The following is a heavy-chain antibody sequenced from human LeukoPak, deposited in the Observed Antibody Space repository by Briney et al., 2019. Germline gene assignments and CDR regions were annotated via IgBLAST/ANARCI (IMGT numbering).Heavy chain of an antibody. CDR3: ASRSSIWSGYQDTLYYFDS. CDR1: GDSISSYY. CDR2: IHYTGST. J-gene: IGHJ4*02. D-gene: IGHD3-3*01. V-gene: IGHV4-59*01. Sequence: PSETLSLTCTVSGDSISSYYWTWIRQPPGKGLEWIGHIHYTGSTNYNPSLKSRVTISVDTSKNQFSLKLSSVTAADTAVYYCASRSSIWSGYQDTLYYFDSWGQGTLVTVSS.